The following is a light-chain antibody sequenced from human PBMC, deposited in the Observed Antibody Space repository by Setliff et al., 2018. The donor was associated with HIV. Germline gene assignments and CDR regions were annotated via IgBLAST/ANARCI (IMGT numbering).Light chain of an antibody. CDR1: SSDVGSYNL. CDR2: EVT. V-gene: IGLV2-23*02. CDR3: CSYGGSNDVV. J-gene: IGLJ2*01. Sequence: LAQPASVSGSPGQSITISCTGTSSDVGSYNLVSWYQQHPGKAPKLMIYEVTKRPSGVSNRFSGSKSGNTASLTISGLQAEDEAHYYCCSYGGSNDVVFGGGTKVTVL.